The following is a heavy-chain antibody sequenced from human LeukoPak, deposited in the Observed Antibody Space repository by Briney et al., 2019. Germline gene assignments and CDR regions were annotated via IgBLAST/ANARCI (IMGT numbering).Heavy chain of an antibody. CDR2: ISSSSSYI. J-gene: IGHJ4*02. CDR3: ARDPGTYYYDSSGYSFDY. D-gene: IGHD3-22*01. CDR1: GFTFSSYS. V-gene: IGHV3-21*01. Sequence: PGGSLRLSCAASGFTFSSYSMNWVRQAPGKGLEWVSSISSSSSYIYYADSVKGRFTISRDNAKNSLYLQMNSLRAEDTAVYYCARDPGTYYYDSSGYSFDYWGQGTLVTVSS.